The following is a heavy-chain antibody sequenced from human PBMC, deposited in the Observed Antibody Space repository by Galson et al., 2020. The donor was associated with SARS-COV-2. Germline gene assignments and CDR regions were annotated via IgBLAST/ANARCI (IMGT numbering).Heavy chain of an antibody. CDR3: AREAYCGGDCYSVFDY. Sequence: GESLKISCAASGFTFSSYAMHWVRQAPGKGLEWVAVISYDGSNKYYADSVKGRFTISRDNSKNTLYLQMNSLRAEDTAVYYWAREAYCGGDCYSVFDYWGQGTLVTVS. CDR2: ISYDGSNK. J-gene: IGHJ4*02. CDR1: GFTFSSYA. D-gene: IGHD2-21*02. V-gene: IGHV3-30*04.